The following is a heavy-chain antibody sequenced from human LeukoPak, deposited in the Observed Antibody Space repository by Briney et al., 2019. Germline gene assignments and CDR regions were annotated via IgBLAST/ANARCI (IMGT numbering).Heavy chain of an antibody. Sequence: GESLKISCKGSGYSFTSYWIGWVRQMPGKGLEWMGIIYPGDSDTRYSPSFQGQVTISADKSISTAYLQWSSLKASDTAMYYCARRRAYGIAAAGLGFDPWGQGTLVTVSS. D-gene: IGHD6-13*01. J-gene: IGHJ5*02. CDR1: GYSFTSYW. V-gene: IGHV5-51*01. CDR3: ARRRAYGIAAAGLGFDP. CDR2: IYPGDSDT.